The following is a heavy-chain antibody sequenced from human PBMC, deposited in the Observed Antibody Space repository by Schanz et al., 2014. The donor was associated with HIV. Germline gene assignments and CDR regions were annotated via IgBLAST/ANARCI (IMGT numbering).Heavy chain of an antibody. CDR2: IWYDGSYK. V-gene: IGHV3-33*06. CDR3: AKEGYGEGYYGMDV. D-gene: IGHD4-17*01. CDR1: GFTFSNFA. Sequence: QVQLVESGGGVVQPGRSLRLSCAASGFTFSNFAMHWVRQAPGKGLEWAAVIWYDGSYKYYADSVKGRFTISRDNPKNTLYLQMNSLRAEDTAVYYCAKEGYGEGYYGMDVWGQGTMVTVSS. J-gene: IGHJ6*02.